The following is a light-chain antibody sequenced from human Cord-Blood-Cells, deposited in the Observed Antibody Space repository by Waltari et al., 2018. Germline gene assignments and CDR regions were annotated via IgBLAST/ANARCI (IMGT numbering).Light chain of an antibody. J-gene: IGLJ3*02. Sequence: QSALTQPASVSGSPGQSITISCPGTSSDVGSYNLVSWYQQPPGKAPKLMIYEGSKRPSGVSNRFSGSKSGNTASLTISGLQAEDEADYYCCSYAGSSTNWVFGGGTKLTVL. CDR2: EGS. CDR3: CSYAGSSTNWV. V-gene: IGLV2-23*01. CDR1: SSDVGSYNL.